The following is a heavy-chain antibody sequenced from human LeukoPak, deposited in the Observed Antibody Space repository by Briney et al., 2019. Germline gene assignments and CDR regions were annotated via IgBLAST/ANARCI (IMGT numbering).Heavy chain of an antibody. Sequence: GASVKVSCKASGYTFTGYYMHWVRQAPGQGLEWMGWINPNSGGTNYAQKFQGRVTMTRDTSISTAYMELSRLRSDDTAVYYCASKGYTVGATLSGAFDIWGQGTMVTVSS. CDR3: ASKGYTVGATLSGAFDI. D-gene: IGHD1-26*01. CDR1: GYTFTGYY. V-gene: IGHV1-2*02. J-gene: IGHJ3*02. CDR2: INPNSGGT.